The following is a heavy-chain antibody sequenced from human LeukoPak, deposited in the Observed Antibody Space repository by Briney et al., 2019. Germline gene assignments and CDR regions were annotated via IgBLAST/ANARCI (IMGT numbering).Heavy chain of an antibody. D-gene: IGHD1-14*01. Sequence: GGSLRLSCAASGFTFDDYGMSWVRQAPGKGLEWVSGINWNGGSTGYADSVKGRFTISRDNAKNSLYLQMNGLRAEDTALYYCARAPEGYYYYYYMDVWAKGPRSPSP. J-gene: IGHJ6*03. CDR3: ARAPEGYYYYYYMDV. V-gene: IGHV3-20*04. CDR2: INWNGGST. CDR1: GFTFDDYG.